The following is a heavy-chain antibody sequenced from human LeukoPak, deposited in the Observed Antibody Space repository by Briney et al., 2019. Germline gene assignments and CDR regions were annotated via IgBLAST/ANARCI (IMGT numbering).Heavy chain of an antibody. CDR2: ISDSGGST. CDR1: GFTFSSYA. J-gene: IGHJ5*01. CDR3: AKGYYDILTGFDS. V-gene: IGHV3-23*01. D-gene: IGHD3-9*01. Sequence: GGSLRLSCAASGFTFSSYAMNWVRQAPGKGLEWVSGISDSGGSTYYADSVKGRFTISGDSSKNTLYLQMNSLRAEDTAVYYCAKGYYDILTGFDSWGQGTLVTVSS.